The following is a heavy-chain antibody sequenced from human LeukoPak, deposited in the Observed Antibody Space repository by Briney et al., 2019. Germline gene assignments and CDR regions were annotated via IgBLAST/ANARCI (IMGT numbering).Heavy chain of an antibody. J-gene: IGHJ4*02. D-gene: IGHD3-10*01. V-gene: IGHV1-69*13. Sequence: SVKVSCKASGGTFSSYAISWVRQAPGQGLEWMGGIIPIFGTANYAQKFQGRVTITADESTSTAYMELSSLRSEDTAVYYCATATMVRDVHFDYWGQGTLVTVSS. CDR1: GGTFSSYA. CDR3: ATATMVRDVHFDY. CDR2: IIPIFGTA.